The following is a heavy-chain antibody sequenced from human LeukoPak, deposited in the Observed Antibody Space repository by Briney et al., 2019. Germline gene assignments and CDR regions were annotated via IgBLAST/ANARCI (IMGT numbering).Heavy chain of an antibody. CDR3: ARETSSSSSPFDY. V-gene: IGHV5-51*01. CDR2: IYPGDSDT. D-gene: IGHD6-6*01. Sequence: GESLKISREGSGYSFTSYWIGWVRQMPGKGLEWMGIIYPGDSDTRYSPSFQGPVTISADKSISTAYLQCCSLKASDTAMYYCARETSSSSSPFDYWGQGTLVTVSS. J-gene: IGHJ4*02. CDR1: GYSFTSYW.